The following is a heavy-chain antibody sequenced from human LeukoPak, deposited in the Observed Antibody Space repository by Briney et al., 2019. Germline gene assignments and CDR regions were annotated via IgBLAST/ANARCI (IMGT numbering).Heavy chain of an antibody. CDR3: ARGNSGSSYVEYYYGMDV. CDR2: IYSGGRT. J-gene: IGHJ6*02. V-gene: IGHV3-53*01. D-gene: IGHD1-26*01. CDR1: GFIVSSNY. Sequence: GGSLRLSCEASGFIVSSNYMSWVRQAPGKGLEWVSVIYSGGRTYYADSVKGRFTISRDNSKNTLYLQMNSLRAEDTAVYYCARGNSGSSYVEYYYGMDVWGQGTTVTVSS.